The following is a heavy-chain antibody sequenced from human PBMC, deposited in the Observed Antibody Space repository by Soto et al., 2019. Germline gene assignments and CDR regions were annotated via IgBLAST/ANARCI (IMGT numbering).Heavy chain of an antibody. CDR2: ISNSHSFI. CDR3: ARNRRDNYGGNDLVLDT. CDR1: RFSFNSYT. J-gene: IGHJ5*02. Sequence: EVQLVESGGGLVKSGGSLRLSCAAARFSFNSYTMTWLRQAPGKGPEWVSSISNSHSFIFYSHSVKGRFTIARDNAKNSLYVHMESLRAEDTAVYYCARNRRDNYGGNDLVLDTWGQGTLITVSS. D-gene: IGHD5-12*01. V-gene: IGHV3-21*01.